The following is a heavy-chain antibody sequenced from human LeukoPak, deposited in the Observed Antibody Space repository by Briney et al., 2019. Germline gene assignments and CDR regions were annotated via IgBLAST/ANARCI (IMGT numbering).Heavy chain of an antibody. CDR2: NYKSVSK. Sequence: ETLSLTCLVSGASMSIYSWNWIRQPQEEGLEWIGYNYKSVSKKNNPSLNSRVTISLDIANNQFSLNLSSVTAADTGVYYCARGTMFGNVLRYMDVWGKGTTVIVSS. CDR3: ARGTMFGNVLRYMDV. CDR1: GASMSIYS. D-gene: IGHD3-3*01. V-gene: IGHV4-59*01. J-gene: IGHJ6*03.